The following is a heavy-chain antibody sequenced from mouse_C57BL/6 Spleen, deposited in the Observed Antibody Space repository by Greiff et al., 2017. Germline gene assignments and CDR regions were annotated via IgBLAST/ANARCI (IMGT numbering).Heavy chain of an antibody. V-gene: IGHV5-16*01. D-gene: IGHD1-1*01. J-gene: IGHJ1*03. CDR3: ARDEIYYYGSSYWYLDV. Sequence: DVQLVESEGGLVQPGSSMKLSCTASGFTFSDYYMAWVRQVPEKGLEWVANINYDGSSTYYLDSLKSRFIISRDNAKNSLYLQLSSLKSEDTATYYCARDEIYYYGSSYWYLDVWGKGTTVTVSS. CDR2: INYDGSST. CDR1: GFTFSDYY.